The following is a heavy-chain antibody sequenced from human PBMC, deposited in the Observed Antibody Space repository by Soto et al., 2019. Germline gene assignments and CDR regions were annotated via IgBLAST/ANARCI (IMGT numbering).Heavy chain of an antibody. CDR3: ARGRNLVGSGSFYTPLFDS. J-gene: IGHJ4*02. V-gene: IGHV1-8*01. CDR2: MNPNSGNR. D-gene: IGHD3-10*01. CDR1: GYTFTSYD. Sequence: ASVKDSCKASGYTFTSYDINWVRQATGQGLEWMGWMNPNSGNRGSAQKFQGRVTMTGDTSISTAYMELSSLRSEDTAVYYRARGRNLVGSGSFYTPLFDSWGQGTQVTVSS.